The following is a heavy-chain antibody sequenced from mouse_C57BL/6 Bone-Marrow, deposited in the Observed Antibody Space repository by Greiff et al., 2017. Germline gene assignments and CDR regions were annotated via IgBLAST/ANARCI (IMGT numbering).Heavy chain of an antibody. V-gene: IGHV1-81*01. CDR1: GYTFTSYG. Sequence: VQLQQSGAELARPGASVKLSCKASGYTFTSYGISWVKQRTGQGLEWIGEIYPRSGNTYYNEKFKGKATLTADKSSSPAYMELRSLTSEDSAVYFYARGWLLELFDYWGQGTTLTVSS. CDR2: IYPRSGNT. D-gene: IGHD2-3*01. CDR3: ARGWLLELFDY. J-gene: IGHJ2*01.